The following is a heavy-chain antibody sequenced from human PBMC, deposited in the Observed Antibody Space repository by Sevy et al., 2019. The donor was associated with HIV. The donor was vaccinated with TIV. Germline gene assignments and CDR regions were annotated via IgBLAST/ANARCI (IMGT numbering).Heavy chain of an antibody. CDR1: GFTFPIYS. V-gene: IGHV3-30*04. J-gene: IGHJ4*02. D-gene: IGHD2-8*01. CDR2: ISYDGNYK. Sequence: GESLKISCVASGFTFPIYSVLWVRQAPGKGLEWLTLISYDGNYKYYAASVKGRFTISRDNSNNILYLQMSSLRVEDTALYFCARVAVEYCTNDCYHRFDHWGLGTLVTVSS. CDR3: ARVAVEYCTNDCYHRFDH.